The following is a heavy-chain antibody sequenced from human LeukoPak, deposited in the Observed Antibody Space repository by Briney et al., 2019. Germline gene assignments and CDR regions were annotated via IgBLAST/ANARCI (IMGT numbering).Heavy chain of an antibody. CDR3: ATSAGDYRAGHYYYMGV. V-gene: IGHV1-2*02. J-gene: IGHJ6*03. CDR2: INLNTAGT. Sequence: ASVKLSCKASGYTFTGYYFHWVRHAPGQGLERMGWINLNTAGTNYAQKFLGGVTLTWDTSISTAYMELNRLTSDDTAVYYCATSAGDYRAGHYYYMGVWGKGTSVTVSS. D-gene: IGHD4-11*01. CDR1: GYTFTGYY.